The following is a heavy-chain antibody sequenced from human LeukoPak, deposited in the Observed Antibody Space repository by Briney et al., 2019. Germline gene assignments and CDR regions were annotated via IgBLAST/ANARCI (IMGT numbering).Heavy chain of an antibody. D-gene: IGHD4-17*01. Sequence: SEPLSLTCIVSGGSISNYHWSWIRQPPGKGLEWIGYVSYTGSTNCNPSLKSRVTMSVDTSKNQFSLNLSSVTAADTAMYYCARASTVTTWSLGYWGQGILVTLSS. J-gene: IGHJ4*02. CDR1: GGSISNYH. V-gene: IGHV4-59*01. CDR2: VSYTGST. CDR3: ARASTVTTWSLGY.